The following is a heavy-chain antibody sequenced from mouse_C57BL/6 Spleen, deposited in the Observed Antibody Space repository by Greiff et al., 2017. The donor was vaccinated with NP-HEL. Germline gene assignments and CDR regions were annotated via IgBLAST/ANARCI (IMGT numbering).Heavy chain of an antibody. CDR1: GFTFSSYA. CDR3: GREWGNDLDY. CDR2: ISDGGSYT. Sequence: EVQVVESGGGLVKPGGSLKLSCAASGFTFSSYAMSWVRQTPEKRLEWVATISDGGSYTYYPDNVKGRFTISRDNAKNNLYLQMSRRKSEDTAMVYCGREWGNDLDYWGQGTTLTVSS. V-gene: IGHV5-4*01. D-gene: IGHD2-2*01. J-gene: IGHJ2*01.